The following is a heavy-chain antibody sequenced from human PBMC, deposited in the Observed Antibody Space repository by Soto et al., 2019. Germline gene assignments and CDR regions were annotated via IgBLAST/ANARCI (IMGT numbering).Heavy chain of an antibody. J-gene: IGHJ6*02. CDR3: ARATCDFWSGYCDYYGMDA. CDR1: GYTYTSYY. V-gene: IGHV1-46*01. D-gene: IGHD3-3*01. Sequence: GASVNVYCKASGYTYTSYYMHWVRQANGQGLEWMGIINPSGGSTSYAQKFQGRVTMTRDTSTSTVYMELSSLRSEDTAVYYRARATCDFWSGYCDYYGMDAGGQGTRVTVS. CDR2: INPSGGST.